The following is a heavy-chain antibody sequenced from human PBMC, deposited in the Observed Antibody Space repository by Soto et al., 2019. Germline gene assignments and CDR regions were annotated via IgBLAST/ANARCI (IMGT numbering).Heavy chain of an antibody. V-gene: IGHV4-30-2*01. CDR1: GGSISSGGYS. Sequence: QLQLQESGSGLVKPSQTLSLTCAVSGGSISSGGYSWSWIRQPPGKGLEWIGYIYHSGSTYYNPSLKSRVTISXDXTKNQFSLKLSSVTAADTAVYYCAREDPVNKNWFDPWGQGTLVTVSS. CDR2: IYHSGST. CDR3: AREDPVNKNWFDP. J-gene: IGHJ5*02.